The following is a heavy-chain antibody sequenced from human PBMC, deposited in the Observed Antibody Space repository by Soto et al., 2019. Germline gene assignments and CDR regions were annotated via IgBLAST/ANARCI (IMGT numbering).Heavy chain of an antibody. V-gene: IGHV4-39*01. CDR3: ARRGSSWPRRAWFDP. J-gene: IGHJ5*02. D-gene: IGHD6-13*01. Sequence: QLQLQESGPGLVKPSETLSLTCTVSGGSISSSSYYWGWIRQPPGKGLEWIGSIYYSGSTYYNPSLKSRVTISVDTSKNPFSLKLSSVTAADTAVYYCARRGSSWPRRAWFDPWGQGTLVTVSS. CDR1: GGSISSSSYY. CDR2: IYYSGST.